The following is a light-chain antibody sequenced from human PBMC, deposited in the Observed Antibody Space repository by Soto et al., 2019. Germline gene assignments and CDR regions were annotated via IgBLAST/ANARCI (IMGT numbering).Light chain of an antibody. J-gene: IGKJ1*01. V-gene: IGKV3-20*01. CDR3: QQYGSSPRT. Sequence: EIVLTQSPGTLSLSPGERATLSCRASQSVSSSYLAWYQQKPGQAPRLLIYGASSRATGIPDRFSGSGSGTDFTLTISRLEPEDFAVYYCQQYGSSPRTFGQLTKVDI. CDR1: QSVSSSY. CDR2: GAS.